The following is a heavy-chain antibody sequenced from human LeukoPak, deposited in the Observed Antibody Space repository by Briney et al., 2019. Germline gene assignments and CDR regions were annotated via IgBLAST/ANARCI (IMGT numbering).Heavy chain of an antibody. J-gene: IGHJ4*02. CDR3: ARLGTSWFFDY. Sequence: KPSETLSLTCAVSGGPITTTSYNWVWIRQPPGKGLEWIGSIYYNGSTYYSPSLKSRVTISVDTSKNQFSLKVTSVTAADTAVYYCARLGTSWFFDYWGQGTLVTVSS. CDR2: IYYNGST. V-gene: IGHV4-39*01. CDR1: GGPITTTSYN. D-gene: IGHD2-2*01.